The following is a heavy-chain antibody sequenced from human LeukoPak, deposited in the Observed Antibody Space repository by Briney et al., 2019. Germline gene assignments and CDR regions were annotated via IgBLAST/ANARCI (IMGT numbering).Heavy chain of an antibody. CDR1: GGSISSGGYS. D-gene: IGHD1-7*01. V-gene: IGHV4-30-2*01. J-gene: IGHJ4*02. Sequence: SQTLSLTCAVSGGSISSGGYSWSWIRQPPGKGLEWIGYIYHSGSTYYNPSLKSRVTISVDRSKNQFSLKLSSVAAADTAVYYCARWYNWNYGPFDYWGQGTLVTVSS. CDR2: IYHSGST. CDR3: ARWYNWNYGPFDY.